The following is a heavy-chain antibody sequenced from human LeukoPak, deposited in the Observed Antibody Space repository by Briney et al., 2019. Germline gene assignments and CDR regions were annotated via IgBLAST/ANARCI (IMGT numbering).Heavy chain of an antibody. CDR3: ARDGGYSSGWYEET. J-gene: IGHJ4*02. Sequence: SETPSLTCTVSGGSFSSGSYYWSWIRQPPGKGLEWIGYIYYSGSTNYNPSLKSRVTISVDTSKNQFSLKLSSVTAADTAVYYCARDGGYSSGWYEETWGQGTLVTVSS. D-gene: IGHD6-19*01. CDR2: IYYSGST. CDR1: GGSFSSGSYY. V-gene: IGHV4-61*01.